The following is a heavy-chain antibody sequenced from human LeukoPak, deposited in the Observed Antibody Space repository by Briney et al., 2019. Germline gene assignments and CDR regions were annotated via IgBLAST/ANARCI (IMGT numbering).Heavy chain of an antibody. CDR3: ARRGYSYGYPQFDY. V-gene: IGHV4-39*02. J-gene: IGHJ4*02. Sequence: SETLSLTCSISGVSISSSDYSWVWIRQSPGEGLEWIGSISYSGVTHYKPSLASRVTISIDNSKNHFSLKMNSVTVEDTAVYFCARRGYSYGYPQFDYWGQGKLVSVSS. D-gene: IGHD5-18*01. CDR1: GVSISSSDYS. CDR2: ISYSGVT.